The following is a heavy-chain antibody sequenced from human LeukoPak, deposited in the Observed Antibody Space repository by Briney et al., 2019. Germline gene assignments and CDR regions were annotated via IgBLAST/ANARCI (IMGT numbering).Heavy chain of an antibody. Sequence: HPGGSLRLSCAASGFTFSSYAMSWVRQAPGKGLEWVSAISGSGGSTYYADSVKGRFTISRDNSKNTLYLQMNSLRAEDTAVYYCTGHHQAYSRTYWGQGTLVTVSS. CDR3: TGHHQAYSRTY. V-gene: IGHV3-23*01. CDR2: ISGSGGST. CDR1: GFTFSSYA. D-gene: IGHD6-13*01. J-gene: IGHJ4*02.